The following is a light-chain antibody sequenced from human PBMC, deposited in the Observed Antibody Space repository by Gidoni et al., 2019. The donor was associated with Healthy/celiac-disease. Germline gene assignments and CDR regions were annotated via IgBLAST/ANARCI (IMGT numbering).Light chain of an antibody. CDR1: QRISSW. V-gene: IGKV1-5*03. J-gene: IGKJ1*01. Sequence: DIQMTQSPSTLSASVGDRCTITCRASQRISSWLAWYQQKPGKAPKLLIYKASSLESGVPSRFSGSGSGTEFTLTISSLQPDDFATYYCQQYNSYSPWTFGQGTKVEIK. CDR3: QQYNSYSPWT. CDR2: KAS.